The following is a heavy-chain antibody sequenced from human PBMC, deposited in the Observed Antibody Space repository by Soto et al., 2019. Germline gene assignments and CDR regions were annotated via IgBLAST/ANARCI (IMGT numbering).Heavy chain of an antibody. D-gene: IGHD3-22*01. CDR1: GYTFPSYA. V-gene: IGHV1-3*01. J-gene: IGHJ4*02. Sequence: ASVKVSCKASGYTFPSYAMHWVRQAPGQRLEWMGWINAGNGNTKYSQKFQGRVTITRDTSASTAYMELSSLRSEDTAVYYCARDSAYYYDSSGYYYDGGVDYWGQGALVTVSS. CDR2: INAGNGNT. CDR3: ARDSAYYYDSSGYYYDGGVDY.